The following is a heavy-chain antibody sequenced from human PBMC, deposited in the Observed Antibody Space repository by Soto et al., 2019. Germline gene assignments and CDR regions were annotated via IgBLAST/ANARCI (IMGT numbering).Heavy chain of an antibody. D-gene: IGHD3-10*01. J-gene: IGHJ6*02. CDR1: GGSFSGYY. CDR3: ARSVREVRGPLTHYYYCYGMDV. V-gene: IGHV4-34*01. Sequence: QVQLQQWGAGLLKPSETLSLTCAVYGGSFSGYYWSWIRQPPGKGLEWIGEINHSGSTNYNPSLKSRVTISVDTSKNQFSLKLSSVTAADTAVYYCARSVREVRGPLTHYYYCYGMDVWGQGTTVTVSS. CDR2: INHSGST.